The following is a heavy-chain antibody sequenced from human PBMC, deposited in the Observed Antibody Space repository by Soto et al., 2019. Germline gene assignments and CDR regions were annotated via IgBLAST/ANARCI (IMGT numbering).Heavy chain of an antibody. CDR2: TPQDGNKN. Sequence: QPGGSLRLSCAASGFIFSNNFMHWVRQAPGKGLEWVAITPQDGNKNFYADSVKGRSTISRDNSKNTVYLHMNSLRVEDTAVYYCAKENVEMPGSGAFDFWGQGTMVTVSS. V-gene: IGHV3-30*18. CDR1: GFIFSNNF. D-gene: IGHD3-3*01. CDR3: AKENVEMPGSGAFDF. J-gene: IGHJ3*01.